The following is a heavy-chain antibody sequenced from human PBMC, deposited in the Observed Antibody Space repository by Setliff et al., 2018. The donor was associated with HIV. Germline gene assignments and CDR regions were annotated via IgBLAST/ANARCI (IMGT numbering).Heavy chain of an antibody. CDR2: IYHSGNT. Sequence: PSETLSLTCAVSGYSISSGYYWGWIRQPPGKGLEWIGSIYHSGNTYYNPSLKSRVTTSLDTSKNQFSLKLNSVTAADTAVYYCATIAAAGLDAFDIWGQGTMVTVSS. CDR1: GYSISSGYY. CDR3: ATIAAAGLDAFDI. V-gene: IGHV4-38-2*01. J-gene: IGHJ3*02. D-gene: IGHD6-13*01.